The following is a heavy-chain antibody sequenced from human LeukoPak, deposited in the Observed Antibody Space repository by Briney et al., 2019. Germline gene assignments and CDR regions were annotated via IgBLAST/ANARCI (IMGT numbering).Heavy chain of an antibody. V-gene: IGHV5-51*01. J-gene: IGHJ6*03. CDR2: IYHGDSDT. CDR3: ARLSTKVEDFYYYYYMDV. CDR1: GYSFTSYW. D-gene: IGHD4-23*01. Sequence: GESLKISCKGSGYSFTSYWIGWVRQMPGKGLEWMGIIYHGDSDTRYSPSFQGQVTISADKSISTAYLQWSSLKASDTAMYYCARLSTKVEDFYYYYYMDVWGKGTTVTVSS.